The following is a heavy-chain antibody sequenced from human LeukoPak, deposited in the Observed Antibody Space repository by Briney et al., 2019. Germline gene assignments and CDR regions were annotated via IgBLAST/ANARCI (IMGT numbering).Heavy chain of an antibody. CDR2: IRGSGGST. J-gene: IGHJ4*02. V-gene: IGHV3-23*01. CDR1: GFTFSSYA. D-gene: IGHD3-22*01. Sequence: GGSLRLSCAASGFTFSSYAMSWVRQAPGQGLEWVSAIRGSGGSTYYADSVKGRFTISRDNSKNTLYLQMNSLRAEDTAVYYCAKDVFYYDSSGYYPFDYWGQGTLVTVSS. CDR3: AKDVFYYDSSGYYPFDY.